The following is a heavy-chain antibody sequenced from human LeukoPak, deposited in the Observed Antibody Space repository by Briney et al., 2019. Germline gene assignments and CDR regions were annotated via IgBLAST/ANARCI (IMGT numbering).Heavy chain of an antibody. D-gene: IGHD3-3*01. CDR1: GGSISSSSYY. V-gene: IGHV4-39*01. Sequence: SETLSLTCTVSGGSISSSSYYWGWIRQPPGKGLEWIGSIYYSGSTYYNPSLKSRVTISVDTSKNQFSLKLSSVTAADTAVYYCARQAIFGVAGRVGWFDPWGQGTLVTVSS. J-gene: IGHJ5*02. CDR2: IYYSGST. CDR3: ARQAIFGVAGRVGWFDP.